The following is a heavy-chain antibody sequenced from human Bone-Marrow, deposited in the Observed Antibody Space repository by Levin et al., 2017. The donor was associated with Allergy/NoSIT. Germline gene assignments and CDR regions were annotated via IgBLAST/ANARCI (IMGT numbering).Heavy chain of an antibody. Sequence: LSQTLSLTCGVSNYSISSGFYWGWIRQPPGKGLEWIGNIDHTGSIYYNPSLKSRVTISVDTSKNQFSLKVTSVTAADTAVYYCARTLGYCNGDSCYFYFDYWGRGILVTVSS. CDR3: ARTLGYCNGDSCYFYFDY. CDR1: NYSISSGFY. D-gene: IGHD2-15*01. CDR2: IDHTGSI. V-gene: IGHV4-38-2*01. J-gene: IGHJ4*02.